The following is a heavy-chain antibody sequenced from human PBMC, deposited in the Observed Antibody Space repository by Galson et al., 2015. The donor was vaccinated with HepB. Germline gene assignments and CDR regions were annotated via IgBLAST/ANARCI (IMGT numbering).Heavy chain of an antibody. J-gene: IGHJ4*02. CDR3: AKRRGGVSYYGWSFDR. V-gene: IGHV3-23*01. CDR1: GFTFSTYA. CDR2: ISNSGGST. D-gene: IGHD1-26*01. Sequence: SLRLSCAASGFTFSTYAMSWVRQAPGKGLECVSTISNSGGSTYYADSVRGRFTISRDNSKNTLYLQMNSLRAEDTAVYYCAKRRGGVSYYGWSFDRWGQGTLVTVSS.